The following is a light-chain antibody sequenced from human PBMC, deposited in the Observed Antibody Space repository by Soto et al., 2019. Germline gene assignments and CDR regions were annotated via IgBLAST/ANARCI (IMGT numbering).Light chain of an antibody. CDR3: QHYNNLPLT. V-gene: IGKV3-15*01. CDR2: GVS. CDR1: QSVRSD. Sequence: EIVMTQSPATLSVSPGEGATLSCSASQSVRSDLAWYQHKPGLAPRLLIYGVSTRATGIPVRFSGSGSGTEFTLSISSLQSEDSAIYYCQHYNNLPLTFGGGTKVDIK. J-gene: IGKJ4*01.